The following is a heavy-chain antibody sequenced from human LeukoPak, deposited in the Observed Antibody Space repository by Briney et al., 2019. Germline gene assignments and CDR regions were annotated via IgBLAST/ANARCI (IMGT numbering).Heavy chain of an antibody. J-gene: IGHJ4*02. Sequence: GESLKISCKTSGYNFEDYWIGWVRQMPGKGLEWMGIIYPGDSDVRYSPSLQGQISISADKSTSVAYLQWNSLKASDRGMYFCVRWPPSGSGWYYFDSWGQGTVVTVSS. D-gene: IGHD6-19*01. CDR1: GYNFEDYW. CDR3: VRWPPSGSGWYYFDS. V-gene: IGHV5-51*01. CDR2: IYPGDSDV.